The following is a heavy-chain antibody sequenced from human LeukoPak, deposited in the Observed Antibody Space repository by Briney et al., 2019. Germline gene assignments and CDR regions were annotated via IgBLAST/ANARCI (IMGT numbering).Heavy chain of an antibody. CDR2: INPGGGST. Sequence: ASVKVSCKASGYNFTNYYMHWVRQAPGQGLEWMGIINPGGGSTHYAQQFQGRVTMTSDMSTSTVYMELSSLRSEDTAVYYCARAEITSDGYNPAFDVWGLGTMVTVSS. CDR3: ARAEITSDGYNPAFDV. V-gene: IGHV1-46*01. D-gene: IGHD5-24*01. J-gene: IGHJ3*01. CDR1: GYNFTNYY.